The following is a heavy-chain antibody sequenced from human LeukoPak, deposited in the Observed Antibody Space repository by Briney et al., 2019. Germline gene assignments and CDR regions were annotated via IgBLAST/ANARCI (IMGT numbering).Heavy chain of an antibody. CDR3: ARAPLAGPTRVDY. CDR1: GYTFTGYG. D-gene: IGHD1-26*01. J-gene: IGHJ4*02. CDR2: ISGYNGNT. V-gene: IGHV1-18*01. Sequence: ASVKVSCKASGYTFTGYGISWVRQAPGQGLEWMGWISGYNGNTKDEQRFQGRVTMTTETSTSTAYMEVRSLRSDETAVYYCARAPLAGPTRVDYWGQGTLVTVSS.